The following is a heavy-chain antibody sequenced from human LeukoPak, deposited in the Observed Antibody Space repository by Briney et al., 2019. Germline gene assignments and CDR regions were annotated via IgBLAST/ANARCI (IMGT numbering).Heavy chain of an antibody. D-gene: IGHD3-3*02. J-gene: IGHJ4*02. Sequence: GRSLRLSCAASGFTFSTYAVSWVRQAPGKGLEWVSCINGRGVSTYYADSVKGRFTISRDNAKNTLYLQMNSLRVEDTAVYYCARLANLDRQDYWGQGTLVTVSS. CDR1: GFTFSTYA. CDR2: INGRGVST. V-gene: IGHV3-23*01. CDR3: ARLANLDRQDY.